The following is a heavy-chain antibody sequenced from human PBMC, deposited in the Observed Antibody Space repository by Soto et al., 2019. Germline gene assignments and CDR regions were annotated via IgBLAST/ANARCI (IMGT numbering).Heavy chain of an antibody. CDR2: ISTYNGDA. CDR3: ARQSYCESRTGDDAFDI. V-gene: IGHV1-18*01. Sequence: QGQLVQSGVEVKKPGASVKVSCKASGYTFTKYGISWLRQAPGQGLEWMGWISTYNGDANYGHKLQGRVTMTTDTSTNTAYMELRSLRSDDTAVYYCARQSYCESRTGDDAFDIWGQGTMVTVSS. J-gene: IGHJ3*02. CDR1: GYTFTKYG. D-gene: IGHD3-22*01.